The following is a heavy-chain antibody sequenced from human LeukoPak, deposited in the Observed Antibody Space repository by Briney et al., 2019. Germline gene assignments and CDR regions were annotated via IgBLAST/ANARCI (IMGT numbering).Heavy chain of an antibody. V-gene: IGHV1-18*01. Sequence: ASVKVSCKSSGYTFTSSGISWVRQAPGQGLEWVGWINAYNGNTNYAQKLQGRVTMTTDTSTRTAYMELRSLRSDDTAVYYCARVPSGSYHPDYWGQGTLVTVSS. CDR2: INAYNGNT. CDR3: ARVPSGSYHPDY. J-gene: IGHJ4*02. CDR1: GYTFTSSG. D-gene: IGHD1-26*01.